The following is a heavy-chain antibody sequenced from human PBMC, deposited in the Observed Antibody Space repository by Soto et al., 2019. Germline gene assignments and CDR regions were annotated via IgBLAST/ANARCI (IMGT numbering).Heavy chain of an antibody. D-gene: IGHD3-9*01. CDR2: IWYDGSNK. CDR1: GFPFSSYG. V-gene: IGHV3-33*01. Sequence: QVQLVESGGGVVQPGRSLRLSCAASGFPFSSYGMHWVRQAPGKGLEWVAVIWYDGSNKYYADSVKGRFTISRDNSKNTLYLQRTSLRAEDTAVYYCARGAYDILTGYYHTLDYWGQGTLVTVSS. CDR3: ARGAYDILTGYYHTLDY. J-gene: IGHJ4*02.